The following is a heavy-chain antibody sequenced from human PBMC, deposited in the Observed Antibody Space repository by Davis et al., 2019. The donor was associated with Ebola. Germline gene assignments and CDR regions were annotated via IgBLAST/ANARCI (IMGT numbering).Heavy chain of an antibody. V-gene: IGHV1-18*04. D-gene: IGHD5-12*01. CDR2: ISTYNGNT. Sequence: ASVKVSCKASGYSFFSHGIAWVRQAPGQGLEWMGWISTYNGNTNYAQKFQGRFTMTTDTSTSTAYMDLRSLTSDDTAVYYCARAGVAYFDYWGQGTLVTVSS. CDR1: GYSFFSHG. CDR3: ARAGVAYFDY. J-gene: IGHJ4*02.